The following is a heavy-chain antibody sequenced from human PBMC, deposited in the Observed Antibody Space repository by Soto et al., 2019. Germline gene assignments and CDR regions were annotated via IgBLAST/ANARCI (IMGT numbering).Heavy chain of an antibody. CDR2: ISWNSGTI. J-gene: IGHJ6*02. V-gene: IGHV3-9*01. Sequence: EVQLVESGGGLVQPGRSLRLPCAASGFTFDDYAMHWVRQAPGKGLEWVSGISWNSGTIVYADSAKGRFTISRDNAKNSLYLQMNSLRGEDTALYYCAKDMRGGSSSSRYYYGLDVWGQGTTVTVSS. CDR3: AKDMRGGSSSSRYYYGLDV. CDR1: GFTFDDYA. D-gene: IGHD6-13*01.